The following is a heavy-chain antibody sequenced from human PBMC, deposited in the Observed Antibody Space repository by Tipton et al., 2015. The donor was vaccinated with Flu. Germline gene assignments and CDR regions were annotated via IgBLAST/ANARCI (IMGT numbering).Heavy chain of an antibody. CDR3: ARARSIGGGGMDY. CDR2: INPSGGST. Sequence: QLVQSGAEVKKPGASVKVSCKASGYTFTSYYMHWVRQAPGQGLEWMGIINPSGGSTSYAQKFQGRVTMTRDTSTSTVYMELSSLRSEDTAVNYCARARSIGGGGMDYWGKGNLVTVS. CDR1: GYTFTSYY. J-gene: IGHJ4*02. D-gene: IGHD3-16*01. V-gene: IGHV1-46*01.